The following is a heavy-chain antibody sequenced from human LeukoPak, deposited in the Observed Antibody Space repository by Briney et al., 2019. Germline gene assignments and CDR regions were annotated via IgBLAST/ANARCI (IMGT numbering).Heavy chain of an antibody. J-gene: IGHJ4*02. Sequence: GPVKVSCKASGCSFTNYAISWVRQAPGQGLEWMGWINPYNGNTNYAQNLQGRVTMTTDTSTGTAYMELRSLRSDDTAVYYCATRPITAPAGLHWGQGTLVTVSS. CDR2: INPYNGNT. V-gene: IGHV1-18*01. CDR1: GCSFTNYA. CDR3: ATRPITAPAGLH. D-gene: IGHD6-6*01.